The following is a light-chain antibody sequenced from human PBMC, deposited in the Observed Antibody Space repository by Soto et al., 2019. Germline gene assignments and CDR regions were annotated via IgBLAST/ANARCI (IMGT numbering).Light chain of an antibody. V-gene: IGKV3-20*01. J-gene: IGKJ4*01. CDR2: GAS. CDR3: QQYGSS. CDR1: QSVSSSY. Sequence: EIVWTQSPGTLSLSPGERATLSCRASQSVSSSYLAWYQQKPGQAPRLLIYGASSRATGIPDRFSGSGSGTDFTLTTSSLEPEDFAAYYCQQYGSSFGGGTKV.